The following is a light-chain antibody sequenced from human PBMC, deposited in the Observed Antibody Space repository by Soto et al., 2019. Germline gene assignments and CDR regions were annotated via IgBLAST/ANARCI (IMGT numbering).Light chain of an antibody. Sequence: EIVLTQSPGTLSLSPGERATLSCRASQSVRSNYLAWYQQKPGQAPRFLIYDASTMATDIPDRFSGSGSGTDFTLTISSLEPEDFAVYYCQQYGRSPLTFGGGTKVEIK. CDR2: DAS. CDR1: QSVRSNY. CDR3: QQYGRSPLT. V-gene: IGKV3-20*01. J-gene: IGKJ4*01.